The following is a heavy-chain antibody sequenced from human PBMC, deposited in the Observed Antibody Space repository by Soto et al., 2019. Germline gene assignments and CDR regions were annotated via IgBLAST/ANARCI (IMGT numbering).Heavy chain of an antibody. J-gene: IGHJ5*02. V-gene: IGHV1-46*01. CDR1: AYSFTTYH. D-gene: IGHD2-2*01. CDR3: ARGDIVLVPASEGNWFDP. Sequence: QVQLVQSGAEVKKPGASVTVSCKASAYSFTTYHIHWVRQAPGQGLEGMGLINPDAGATNYAQRFPGRLRLTRDTSKSTVYMELRSLTFDDTAVYYCARGDIVLVPASEGNWFDPWGQGTLVTVSS. CDR2: INPDAGAT.